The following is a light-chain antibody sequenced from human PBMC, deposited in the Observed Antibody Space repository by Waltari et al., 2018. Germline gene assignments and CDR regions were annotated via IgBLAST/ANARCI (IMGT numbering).Light chain of an antibody. CDR1: QGIRND. J-gene: IGKJ1*01. Sequence: DIQMTQSPSSLSASVGDRVTFTCRASQGIRNDLGWYQQKPGKPSKRLIYTASTLQSGVPSRCSGTGSGTEFTLTISSLQPEEIATYYCLQHNTYPWTFGQGTKVEIK. CDR3: LQHNTYPWT. CDR2: TAS. V-gene: IGKV1-17*01.